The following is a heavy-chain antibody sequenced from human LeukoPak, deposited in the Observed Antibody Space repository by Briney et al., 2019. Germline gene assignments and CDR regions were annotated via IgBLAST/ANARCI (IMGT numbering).Heavy chain of an antibody. CDR3: ARSAVTIPRGRAFDI. V-gene: IGHV4-59*01. CDR1: GGSISSYY. CDR2: IYYSGST. D-gene: IGHD4-17*01. J-gene: IGHJ3*02. Sequence: PSQTLSLTCTVSGGSISSYYWSWIRQPPGKGLEWIGYIYYSGSTNYNPSLKSRVTISVDTSKNQFSLKLSSVTAADTAVYYCARSAVTIPRGRAFDIWGQGTMVTVSS.